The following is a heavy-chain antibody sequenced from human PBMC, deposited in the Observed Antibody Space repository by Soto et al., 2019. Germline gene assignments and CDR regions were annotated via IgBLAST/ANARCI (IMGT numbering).Heavy chain of an antibody. D-gene: IGHD5-12*01. CDR3: ARGRWLRSSVDY. J-gene: IGHJ4*02. V-gene: IGHV4-39*07. CDR1: GGSISSGCCY. CDR2: INHSGST. Sequence: PSETLSLTCTVSGGSISSGCCYWSWIRQPPGKGLEWIGEINHSGSTNYNPSLKSRVTISVDTSKNQFSLKLSSVTAADTAVYYCARGRWLRSSVDYWGQGTLVTVSS.